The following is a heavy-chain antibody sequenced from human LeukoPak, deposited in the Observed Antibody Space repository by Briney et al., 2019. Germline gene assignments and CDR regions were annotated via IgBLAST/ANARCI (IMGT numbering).Heavy chain of an antibody. J-gene: IGHJ3*02. CDR2: VTSTNKI. V-gene: IGHV3-69-1*01. Sequence: GGSLRLSFVASGFTFSSHSINWVRQAPGKGLEWIATVTSTNKIHYADSVKGRFTISRDNAENSVYLQMNSLRDEDTAVYSCARAQTLFWEFDGFDIWGRGTKVTVSS. CDR1: GFTFSSHS. CDR3: ARAQTLFWEFDGFDI. D-gene: IGHD3-3*01.